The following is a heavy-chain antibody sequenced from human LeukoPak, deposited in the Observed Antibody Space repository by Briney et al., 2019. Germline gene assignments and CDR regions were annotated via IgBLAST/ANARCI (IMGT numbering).Heavy chain of an antibody. CDR2: MNPNNGNT. CDR1: GYTFTSYD. CDR3: ARGWSLPDYYYYGMDV. J-gene: IGHJ6*02. Sequence: ASVKVSCKASGYTFTSYDINWVRQATGQGLEWMGWMNPNNGNTNYAQKLQGRVTMTTDTSTSTAYMELRSLRSDDTAVYYCARGWSLPDYYYYGMDVWGQGTTVTVSS. V-gene: IGHV1-18*01. D-gene: IGHD3-22*01.